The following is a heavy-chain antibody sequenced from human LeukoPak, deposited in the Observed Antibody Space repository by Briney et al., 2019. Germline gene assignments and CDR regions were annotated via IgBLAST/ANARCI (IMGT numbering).Heavy chain of an antibody. CDR2: IYYSGST. V-gene: IGHV4-61*01. CDR3: ARGLRLMTTVTTYWFDP. CDR1: GGSVSSGSYY. Sequence: SETLSLTRTVSGGSVSSGSYYWSWIRQPPGKGLEWIGYIYYSGSTNYNPSLKSRVTISVDTSKNQFSLKLSSVTAADTAVYYCARGLRLMTTVTTYWFDPWGQGTLVTVSS. D-gene: IGHD4-17*01. J-gene: IGHJ5*02.